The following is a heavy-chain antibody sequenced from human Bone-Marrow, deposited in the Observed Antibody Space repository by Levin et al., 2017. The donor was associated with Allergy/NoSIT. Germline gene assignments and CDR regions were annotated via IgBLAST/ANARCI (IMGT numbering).Heavy chain of an antibody. CDR2: AYYSGGTGST. D-gene: IGHD6-6*01. Sequence: SETLSLTCTVSGGSISSYHWSWIRRPPGKGLEWIGYAYYSGGTGSTNYNPSLKSRVTISVDTSKNQFSLRLSSVTAADTAVYYCARDRVLKPSSSRKEYYYYGMDVWGQGTTVTVSS. CDR3: ARDRVLKPSSSRKEYYYYGMDV. CDR1: GGSISSYH. J-gene: IGHJ6*02. V-gene: IGHV4-59*13.